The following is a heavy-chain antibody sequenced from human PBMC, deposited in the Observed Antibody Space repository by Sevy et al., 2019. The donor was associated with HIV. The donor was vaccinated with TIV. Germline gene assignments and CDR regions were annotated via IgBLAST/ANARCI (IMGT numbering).Heavy chain of an antibody. CDR2: IKQDESEK. CDR1: GFSCSSYW. D-gene: IGHD3-22*01. CDR3: ARGNSGSFDY. J-gene: IGHJ4*02. Sequence: GGSLRLSCAASGFSCSSYWMHWVRQAPGKGLEWVANIKQDESEKYYAASVKGRFTISRDNAKNSVYLQMNSLRPEDTAIYYCARGNSGSFDYWGQGTLVTVS. V-gene: IGHV3-7*03.